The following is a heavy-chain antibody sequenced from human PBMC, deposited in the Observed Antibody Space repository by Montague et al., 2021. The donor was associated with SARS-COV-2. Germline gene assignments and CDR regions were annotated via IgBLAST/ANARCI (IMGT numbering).Heavy chain of an antibody. CDR3: VVLPAAGQYYFDY. CDR1: GFTFSSYA. Sequence: SLRLSCAASGFTFSSYAMYWVRQAPGKGLEYASAISSNGGSTYYADSVKGRFTISRDNSKNTLYLQMSSLRAEDTAVYYCVVLPAAGQYYFDYWGQGTLVTVSS. J-gene: IGHJ4*02. D-gene: IGHD6-13*01. CDR2: ISSNGGST. V-gene: IGHV3-64D*09.